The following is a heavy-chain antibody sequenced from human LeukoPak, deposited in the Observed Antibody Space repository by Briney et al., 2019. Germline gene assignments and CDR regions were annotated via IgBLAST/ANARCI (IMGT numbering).Heavy chain of an antibody. CDR3: ARDQDIVVVVAALRQREMGGFDP. V-gene: IGHV1-8*01. D-gene: IGHD2-15*01. J-gene: IGHJ5*02. CDR2: MNPKSGNT. Sequence: ASVKVSCKASGYTFTNYDINWVRQATGQGPEWMGWMNPKSGNTGYAQKFQCRVTMTRNTSIGTAYMELSSLRSDDAAVYYCARDQDIVVVVAALRQREMGGFDPWGQGTVVTVSS. CDR1: GYTFTNYD.